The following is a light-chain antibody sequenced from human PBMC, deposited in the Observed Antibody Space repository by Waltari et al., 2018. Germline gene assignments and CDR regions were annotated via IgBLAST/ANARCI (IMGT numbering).Light chain of an antibody. V-gene: IGKV3-20*01. J-gene: IGKJ5*01. CDR1: QSISNDY. CDR2: SGF. CDR3: QYYSSSPPIA. Sequence: ELLLTQSPGTLSLSPGERATLSCKASQSISNDYLVWYQQKPGQAPRLLMYSGFNRATGFTDGFSGSGSGTDFTLTISRLAPEDFAVYFCQYYSSSPPIAFGQGTRLEIK.